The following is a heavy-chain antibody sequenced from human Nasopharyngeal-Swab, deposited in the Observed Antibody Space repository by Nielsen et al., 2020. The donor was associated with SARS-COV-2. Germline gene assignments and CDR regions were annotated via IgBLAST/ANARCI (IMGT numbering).Heavy chain of an antibody. V-gene: IGHV1-2*06. CDR2: INPNSGGT. Sequence: ASVKVSCKASGYTFTGYYMHWVRQAPGQGLEWMGRINPNSGGTNYAQKFQVRVTMTRDTSISTAYMELSRLRSDDTAVYYCAYSSSFGYFDYWGQGTLVTVSS. D-gene: IGHD6-6*01. J-gene: IGHJ4*02. CDR1: GYTFTGYY. CDR3: AYSSSFGYFDY.